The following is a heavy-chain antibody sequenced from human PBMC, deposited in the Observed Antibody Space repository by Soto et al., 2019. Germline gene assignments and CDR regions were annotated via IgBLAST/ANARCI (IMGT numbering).Heavy chain of an antibody. CDR1: GYSFTSYW. Sequence: GESLKISCKGSGYSFTSYWIGWVRQMPGKGLEWMGIIYPGDSDTRYGPSFQGQVTISADKSISTAYLQWSSLKASDTAMYYCARVTCSSTSCYYYYYYGMDVWGQGTTVTVSS. CDR2: IYPGDSDT. D-gene: IGHD2-2*01. V-gene: IGHV5-51*01. J-gene: IGHJ6*02. CDR3: ARVTCSSTSCYYYYYYGMDV.